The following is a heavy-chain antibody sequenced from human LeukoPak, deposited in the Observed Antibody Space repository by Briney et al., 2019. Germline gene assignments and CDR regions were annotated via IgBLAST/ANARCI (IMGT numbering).Heavy chain of an antibody. D-gene: IGHD4-4*01. J-gene: IGHJ3*02. CDR3: ARVGGMTTINNAAFDI. Sequence: SETLSLTCSVSGGSINSDYWNWIRQPPGKGLEWIGYIYHSGSTNYNPSLMSRVTISIDKSKKQFSLKLISVTAADTAIYYCARVGGMTTINNAAFDIWGQGTMVTVSS. CDR2: IYHSGST. V-gene: IGHV4-59*01. CDR1: GGSINSDY.